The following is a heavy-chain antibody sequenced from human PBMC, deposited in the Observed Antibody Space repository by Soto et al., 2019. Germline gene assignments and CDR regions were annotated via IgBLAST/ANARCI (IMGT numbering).Heavy chain of an antibody. Sequence: ASVKVSCKASGYTFTSYYMHWVRQAPGQGLEWMGIINPSGGSTSYAQKFQGRVTMTRDTSTSTVYMELSSLRSEDTAVYYCARDREDIVVVPAALYWFDPWGQGTLVTVSS. CDR3: ARDREDIVVVPAALYWFDP. CDR2: INPSGGST. V-gene: IGHV1-46*01. D-gene: IGHD2-2*01. CDR1: GYTFTSYY. J-gene: IGHJ5*02.